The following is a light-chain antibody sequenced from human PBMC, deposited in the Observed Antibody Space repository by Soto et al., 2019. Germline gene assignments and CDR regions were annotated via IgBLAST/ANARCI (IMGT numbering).Light chain of an antibody. CDR3: QHYNSYSEA. J-gene: IGKJ1*01. CDR2: KAS. CDR1: QTISSW. Sequence: DIQMTQSPSTLSGSVGDRVTITCRASQTISSWLAWYQQKPGKAPKLLIYKASTLKSGVPSRFSGSGSATEFTLTISSLQPDDFETYYCQHYNSYSEALAQGTNVDIK. V-gene: IGKV1-5*03.